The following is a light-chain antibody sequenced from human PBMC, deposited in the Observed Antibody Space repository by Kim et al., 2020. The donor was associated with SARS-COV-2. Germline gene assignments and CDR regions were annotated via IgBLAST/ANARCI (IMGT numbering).Light chain of an antibody. J-gene: IGKJ2*01. CDR1: NSSSSW. CDR2: KAS. CDR3: QQYSNYPYT. Sequence: SASVGDRVTITCRASNSSSSWLAWYQQKAGKAPKVLIYKASTLESGVPSRFSGSGAGTEFTLTISSLQPDDFATYYCQQYSNYPYTFGQGTKLEI. V-gene: IGKV1-5*03.